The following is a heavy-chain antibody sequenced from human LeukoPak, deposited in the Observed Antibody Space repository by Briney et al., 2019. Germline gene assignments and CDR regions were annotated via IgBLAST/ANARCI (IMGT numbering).Heavy chain of an antibody. CDR2: IYSGGST. CDR1: GFTVSSNY. CDR3: ARDGRYYDILTGYYNVRGYFDY. J-gene: IGHJ4*02. D-gene: IGHD3-9*01. V-gene: IGHV3-53*01. Sequence: GGSLRLSCAASGFTVSSNYMSWVRQAPGKGLEWVSVIYSGGSTYYADSVKGRFTISRDNSKNTLYLQMNSLRAEDTAVYYCARDGRYYDILTGYYNVRGYFDYWGQGTLVTVSS.